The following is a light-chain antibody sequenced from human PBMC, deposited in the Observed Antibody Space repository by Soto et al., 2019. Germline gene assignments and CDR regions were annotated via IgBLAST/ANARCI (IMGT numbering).Light chain of an antibody. J-gene: IGLJ1*01. CDR2: DVS. Sequence: QSVLTQPASVCGSPGQSNTISCTGTSSDVGGYNYVSWYQQHPGKAPKLMIYDVSNRPSGVSNRFSGSKSGNTASLTISGLQAEDVDDYYCSSYTRSSTYVFGTGTKVTVL. CDR1: SSDVGGYNY. CDR3: SSYTRSSTYV. V-gene: IGLV2-14*01.